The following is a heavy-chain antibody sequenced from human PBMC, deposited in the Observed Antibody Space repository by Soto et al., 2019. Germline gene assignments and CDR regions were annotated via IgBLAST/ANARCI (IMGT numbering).Heavy chain of an antibody. V-gene: IGHV3-21*01. D-gene: IGHD2-2*01. Sequence: EVQLVESGGGLVKPGGSLRLSCAASGFTFSSYSMNWVRQAPGKGLEWVSSISSSSSYIYYADSVKGRFTISRDNAKNSLYWQMNGRRAGDTAVYYCARDHRSTLVRGGYYGMDVWGQGPRSPSP. J-gene: IGHJ6*02. CDR1: GFTFSSYS. CDR3: ARDHRSTLVRGGYYGMDV. CDR2: ISSSSSYI.